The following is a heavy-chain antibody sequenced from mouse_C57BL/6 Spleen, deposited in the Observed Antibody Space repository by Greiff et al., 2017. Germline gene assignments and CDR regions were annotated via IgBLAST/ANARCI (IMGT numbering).Heavy chain of an antibody. D-gene: IGHD3-2*02. CDR2: IYPRSGNT. CDR3: AREAAQALDY. V-gene: IGHV1-81*01. Sequence: VQRVESGAELARPGASVKLSCKASGYTFTSYGISWVKQRTGQGLEWIGEIYPRSGNTYYNEKFKGKATLTADKSSSTAYMELRSLTSEDSAVYFCAREAAQALDYWGQGTTLTVSS. CDR1: GYTFTSYG. J-gene: IGHJ2*01.